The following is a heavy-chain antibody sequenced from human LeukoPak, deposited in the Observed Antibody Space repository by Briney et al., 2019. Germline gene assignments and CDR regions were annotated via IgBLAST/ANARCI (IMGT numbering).Heavy chain of an antibody. V-gene: IGHV4-59*08. D-gene: IGHD4-23*01. CDR1: GGSISFYY. CDR2: IYYSGST. CDR3: AGSLQYYGGPDAFDI. J-gene: IGHJ3*02. Sequence: SETLSLTCTVSGGSISFYYWSWIRQPPGKGLEWIGYIYYSGSTNYNPSLKSRVTISVDTSKNQFSLKLSSVTAADTAVYYCAGSLQYYGGPDAFDIWGQGTMVTVSS.